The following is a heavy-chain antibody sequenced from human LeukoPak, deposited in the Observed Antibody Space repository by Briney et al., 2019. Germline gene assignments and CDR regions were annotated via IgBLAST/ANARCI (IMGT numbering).Heavy chain of an antibody. Sequence: ASVKVSCKASGYTFTSYYMHWVRQAPGQGLEWMGIINPSGGSTSYAQKFQGRVTMTRDTSTSTVYMELSSLRSEDTAVYYCARDWGPRYSGNEGAFDIWGQGTMVTVSS. CDR1: GYTFTSYY. CDR3: ARDWGPRYSGNEGAFDI. CDR2: INPSGGST. J-gene: IGHJ3*02. V-gene: IGHV1-46*01. D-gene: IGHD1-26*01.